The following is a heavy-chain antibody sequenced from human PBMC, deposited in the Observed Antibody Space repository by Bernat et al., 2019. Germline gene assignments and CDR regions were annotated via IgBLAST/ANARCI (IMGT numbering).Heavy chain of an antibody. Sequence: QVQLVESGGGLVKPGGSLRLSCAVSGFTFSDYDMSWIRQAPGKGLEWISCISNNGSSKYYADSVKGRFTISRDNAKNSLYLQMNSLRADDTAVIFCARAKSFWRVIGGSTGPCFWGPGTLVPVSS. J-gene: IGHJ4*02. CDR3: ARAKSFWRVIGGSTGPCF. D-gene: IGHD3-3*01. CDR1: GFTFSDYD. V-gene: IGHV3-11*01. CDR2: ISNNGSSK.